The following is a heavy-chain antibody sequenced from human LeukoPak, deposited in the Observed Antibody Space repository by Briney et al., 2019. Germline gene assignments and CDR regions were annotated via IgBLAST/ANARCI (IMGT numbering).Heavy chain of an antibody. CDR1: GYSFTSYW. Sequence: GESLKISCKGSGYSFTSYWIGWVRHMPGKGLEWMGIIYPGDSDTRYSPSFQGQVIISADKSTRTAYLQWSSLKASDTAIYYCVRHLSDITSCPNYWGPGTLITVAS. CDR2: IYPGDSDT. J-gene: IGHJ4*02. CDR3: VRHLSDITSCPNY. D-gene: IGHD2-2*01. V-gene: IGHV5-51*01.